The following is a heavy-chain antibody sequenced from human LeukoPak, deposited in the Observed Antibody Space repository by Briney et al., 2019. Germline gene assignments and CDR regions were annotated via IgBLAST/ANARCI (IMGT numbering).Heavy chain of an antibody. CDR1: GGTFSSYA. D-gene: IGHD2-15*01. CDR2: IIPIFGTA. J-gene: IGHJ5*02. CDR3: ASFVVVDNHNWFDP. V-gene: IGHV1-69*13. Sequence: ASVKVSCKASGGTFSSYAISWVRQAPGQGLEWMGGIIPIFGTANYAQKFQGRVTITADESTSTAYMELSSLRSEDTAVYYCASFVVVDNHNWFDPWGQGTLVTVSS.